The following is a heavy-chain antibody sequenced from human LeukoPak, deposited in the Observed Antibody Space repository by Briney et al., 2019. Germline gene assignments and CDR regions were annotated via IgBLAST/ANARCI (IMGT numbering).Heavy chain of an antibody. Sequence: GGSLRLSCAASGFTVSSNYMSWVRQAPGKGLEWVSVIYSGGSTYYADSVKGRFTIYRDNSKNTLYLQMNSLRAEDTAVYYCARGPSFGSSSWYWKYWGQGTLVTVSS. CDR1: GFTVSSNY. CDR3: ARGPSFGSSSWYWKY. V-gene: IGHV3-66*02. D-gene: IGHD6-13*01. CDR2: IYSGGST. J-gene: IGHJ4*02.